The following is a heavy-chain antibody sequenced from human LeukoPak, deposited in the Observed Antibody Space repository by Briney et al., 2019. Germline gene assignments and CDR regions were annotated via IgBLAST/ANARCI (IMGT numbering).Heavy chain of an antibody. CDR2: ISSSSSII. D-gene: IGHD3-9*01. Sequence: PGGSLRLSCAASGFTFSSYSMNWVRQAPGKGLEWVSYISSSSSIIYYADSVKGRFTISRDNAKNSLYLQMNSLRDEDTAVYYCARDSGRLRYFDWLPETDFQHWGQGTLVTVSS. J-gene: IGHJ1*01. CDR3: ARDSGRLRYFDWLPETDFQH. V-gene: IGHV3-48*02. CDR1: GFTFSSYS.